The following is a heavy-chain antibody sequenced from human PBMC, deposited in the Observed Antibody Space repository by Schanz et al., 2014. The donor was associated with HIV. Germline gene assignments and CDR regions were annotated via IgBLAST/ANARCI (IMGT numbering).Heavy chain of an antibody. V-gene: IGHV3-30*18. J-gene: IGHJ6*02. Sequence: QAQLVESGGGVVQPGGSLRLSCAASGFRFSSYAMSWVRQAPGKGLEWVAVISYDGINKYYEDSVRGRFTIFRDNSKNTLYLQMDSLRAEDTAVYYCANSGYCTNGVCYTRGDGTDVWGRGTTVTVSS. D-gene: IGHD2-8*01. CDR2: ISYDGINK. CDR3: ANSGYCTNGVCYTRGDGTDV. CDR1: GFRFSSYA.